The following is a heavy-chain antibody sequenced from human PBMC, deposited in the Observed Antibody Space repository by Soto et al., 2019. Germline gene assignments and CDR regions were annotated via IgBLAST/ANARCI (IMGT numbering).Heavy chain of an antibody. CDR3: AKTRGCSYHDGLNV. Sequence: GGSLRLSCAASGFTFSSYGMQWVRQAPGKGLEWVAVISYDGSSKYYADSVKGRFTISRDNSKNMVSLQMNSLRTEDTALYYCAKTRGCSYHDGLNVWRQGTPVTVSS. J-gene: IGHJ6*02. V-gene: IGHV3-30*18. D-gene: IGHD3-16*02. CDR1: GFTFSSYG. CDR2: ISYDGSSK.